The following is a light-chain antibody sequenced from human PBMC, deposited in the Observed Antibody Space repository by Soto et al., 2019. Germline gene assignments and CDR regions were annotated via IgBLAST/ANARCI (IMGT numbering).Light chain of an antibody. CDR3: QQYHKWPIT. Sequence: EIVMTQSPATLSVSPGERAILSCRASQSVDSSLAWYQQKPGQPPRLLIYGASTRTTEIPARLTGSGSGTEFTLTITSLQSEDFAVYYCQQYHKWPITFGQGTRLEIK. CDR1: QSVDSS. J-gene: IGKJ5*01. CDR2: GAS. V-gene: IGKV3-15*01.